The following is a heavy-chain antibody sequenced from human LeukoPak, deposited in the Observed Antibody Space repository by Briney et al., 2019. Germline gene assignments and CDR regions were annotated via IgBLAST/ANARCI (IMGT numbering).Heavy chain of an antibody. Sequence: SETLSLTCTVSGGSISSYYWSWIRQPPGKELEWIGYIYYTGNTNYNPSLKSRVTMSVDTSKNQFSLKLSSVTAADTAVYYCARRVAARPDYYFDPWRQGTLVTVSS. CDR1: GGSISSYY. CDR3: ARRVAARPDYYFDP. V-gene: IGHV4-59*08. D-gene: IGHD6-6*01. CDR2: IYYTGNT. J-gene: IGHJ5*02.